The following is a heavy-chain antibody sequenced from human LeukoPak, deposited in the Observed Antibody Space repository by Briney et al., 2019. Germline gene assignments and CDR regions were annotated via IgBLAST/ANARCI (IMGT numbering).Heavy chain of an antibody. Sequence: PGGSLRLSCAAPGFTFSSYSMNWVRQAPGKGLEWVSSISSSSSYIYYADSVKGRFTISRDNARNSLYLQMNSLRAEDTAVYYCARDGCGGDCYSDYWGQGTLVTVSS. V-gene: IGHV3-21*01. CDR3: ARDGCGGDCYSDY. CDR2: ISSSSSYI. D-gene: IGHD2-21*02. J-gene: IGHJ4*02. CDR1: GFTFSSYS.